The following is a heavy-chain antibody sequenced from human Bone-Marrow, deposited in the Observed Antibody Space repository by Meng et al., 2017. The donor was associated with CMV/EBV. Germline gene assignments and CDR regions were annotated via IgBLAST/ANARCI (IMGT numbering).Heavy chain of an antibody. V-gene: IGHV3-33*01. CDR1: GFTFSSYG. CDR3: ARPLPVGDEQLVPHYYYYGMDV. D-gene: IGHD6-6*01. Sequence: GESLKISCAASGFTFSSYGMHWVRQAPGKGLEWVAVIWYDGSNKYYADSVKGRFTISRDNSKNTLYLQMNSLRAEDTAVYYCARPLPVGDEQLVPHYYYYGMDVWGQGTTVTVSS. J-gene: IGHJ6*02. CDR2: IWYDGSNK.